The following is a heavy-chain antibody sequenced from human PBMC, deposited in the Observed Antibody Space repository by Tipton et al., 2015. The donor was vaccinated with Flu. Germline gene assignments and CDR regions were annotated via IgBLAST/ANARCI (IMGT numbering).Heavy chain of an antibody. V-gene: IGHV3-33*01. Sequence: RSLRLSCAASGFTFDYYGMHWVRQAPGRGLQWVAFMWSDGGNEKYADSVKGRFAISRDNAKNTLYLQMNSLRDEDTAVYYCARNYDSSGYNYEVGAFEIWGLGTTVIVSP. D-gene: IGHD3-22*01. CDR2: MWSDGGNE. CDR3: ARNYDSSGYNYEVGAFEI. J-gene: IGHJ3*02. CDR1: GFTFDYYG.